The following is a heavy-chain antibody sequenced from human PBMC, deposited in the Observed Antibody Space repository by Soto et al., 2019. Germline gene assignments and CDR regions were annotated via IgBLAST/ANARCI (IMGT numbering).Heavy chain of an antibody. Sequence: SGPTLVNPTETLTLTGTVSGFSLTNARMGVSWIRQPPGKALEWLAHIFSNDEKSYSTSLESRLTISKDTSKSQVVLTMTNMDPVDTGTYFCERTSPTGTYYYDSEITNWFGPWGQGTLVTVSS. V-gene: IGHV2-26*01. CDR2: IFSNDEK. CDR3: ERTSPTGTYYYDSEITNWFGP. D-gene: IGHD3-10*01. CDR1: GFSLTNARMG. J-gene: IGHJ5*02.